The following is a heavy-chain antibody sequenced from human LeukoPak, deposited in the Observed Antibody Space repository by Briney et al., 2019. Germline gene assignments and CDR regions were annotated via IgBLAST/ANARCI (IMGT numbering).Heavy chain of an antibody. CDR3: AKVGAGRYYYYMDV. J-gene: IGHJ6*03. CDR1: GFTFSSYA. CDR2: ISGSGGST. D-gene: IGHD4-17*01. Sequence: SGGSLRLSCAASGFTFSSYAMSWVRQAPGKGLEWVSAISGSGGSTYYADSVKGRFTISRDNSKNTLYLQMNSLRAEDTAVYYCAKVGAGRYYYYMDVWGKGTTVTVSS. V-gene: IGHV3-23*01.